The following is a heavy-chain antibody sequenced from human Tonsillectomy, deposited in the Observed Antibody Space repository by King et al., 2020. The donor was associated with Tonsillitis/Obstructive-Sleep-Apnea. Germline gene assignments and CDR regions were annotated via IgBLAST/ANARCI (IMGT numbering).Heavy chain of an antibody. CDR3: ARERRSDDILTGYWYFDL. J-gene: IGHJ2*01. V-gene: IGHV4-4*02. CDR1: GGSISSSNW. CDR2: IYHSGST. Sequence: QLQESGPGLVKPSGTLSLTCAVSGGSISSSNWWSWVRQPPGKGLEWIGEIYHSGSTNYNPSLKSRVTISVDKSKNQFSLKLSSVTAADTAVYYCARERRSDDILTGYWYFDLWGRGTLVTVSS. D-gene: IGHD3-9*01.